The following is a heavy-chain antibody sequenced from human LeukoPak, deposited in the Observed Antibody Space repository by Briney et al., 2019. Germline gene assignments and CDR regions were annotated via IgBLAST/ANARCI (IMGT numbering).Heavy chain of an antibody. CDR2: INPTGGST. CDR3: ARDHYHKIHSVMVTAPDY. CDR1: GYTFINNW. D-gene: IGHD2-21*02. V-gene: IGHV1-46*01. Sequence: WASVKVSCKASGYTFINNWMHWVRQAPGQGLEWIGLINPTGGSTSYAQKFQGRVTMTRDTSTSTVYMELSSLRSEDTAVYYCARDHYHKIHSVMVTAPDYWGQGTLVIVSS. J-gene: IGHJ4*02.